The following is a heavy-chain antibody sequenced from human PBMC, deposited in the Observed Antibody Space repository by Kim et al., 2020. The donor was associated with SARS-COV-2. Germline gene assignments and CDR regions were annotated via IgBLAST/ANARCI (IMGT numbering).Heavy chain of an antibody. D-gene: IGHD6-13*01. Sequence: SETLSLTCAVYGGSFSGYYWSWIRQPPGKGLEWIGEINHSGSTNYNPSLKSRVTISVDTSKNQFSLKLSSVTAADTAVYYCAREATIIAAAGQRRSFGRKYFQHWGQGTLVTVSS. CDR2: INHSGST. CDR1: GGSFSGYY. J-gene: IGHJ1*01. V-gene: IGHV4-34*01. CDR3: AREATIIAAAGQRRSFGRKYFQH.